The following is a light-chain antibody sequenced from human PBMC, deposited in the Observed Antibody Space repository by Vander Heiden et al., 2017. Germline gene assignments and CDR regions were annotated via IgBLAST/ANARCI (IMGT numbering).Light chain of an antibody. J-gene: IGKJ5*01. V-gene: IGKV2-28*01. CDR2: LGS. Sequence: IVMTQSPLSLPVTPGEPASISCRSSQSLLHSNGYNYLDWYLQKPGQSPQLLIYLGSNRASGVPDRFSGSGSGTDFTLKISRVEAEDVGVYYCMQALQTPSFGQGTRLEMK. CDR1: QSLLHSNGYNY. CDR3: MQALQTPS.